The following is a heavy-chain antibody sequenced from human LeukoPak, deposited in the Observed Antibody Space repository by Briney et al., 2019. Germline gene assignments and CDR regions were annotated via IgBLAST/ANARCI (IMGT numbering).Heavy chain of an antibody. V-gene: IGHV3-7*01. CDR2: IKQDGNDK. D-gene: IGHD5-18*01. CDR3: ARHLSGITGYTYGRGIDY. CDR1: GFSFSNYA. Sequence: GGSLRLSCAASGFSFSNYAMSWVRQAPGKGLEWVANIKQDGNDKYYVDSVKGRFTISRDNAKKSLYLQINSLRAEDTALYYCARHLSGITGYTYGRGIDYWGQGTLVTVSS. J-gene: IGHJ4*02.